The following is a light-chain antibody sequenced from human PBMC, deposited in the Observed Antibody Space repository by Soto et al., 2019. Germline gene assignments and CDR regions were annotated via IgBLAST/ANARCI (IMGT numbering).Light chain of an antibody. V-gene: IGLV2-14*03. Sequence: SVLNNPASVTVSPAQSITISCTGTSSDVGGYNYVSWYQHHPGKAPKLMIFDVSNRPSGVSNRFSGSKSGNTASLTISGLQPEEEADYYCSSYTTSNTRQIVFGTGTKVTVL. CDR1: SSDVGGYNY. CDR3: SSYTTSNTRQIV. CDR2: DVS. J-gene: IGLJ1*01.